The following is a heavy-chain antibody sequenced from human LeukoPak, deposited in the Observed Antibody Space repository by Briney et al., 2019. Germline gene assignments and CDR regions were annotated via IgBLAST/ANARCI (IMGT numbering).Heavy chain of an antibody. D-gene: IGHD2-2*01. CDR3: ARHWGDCSSTSCYSAY. V-gene: IGHV5-51*01. CDR1: GYSFASYW. Sequence: GESLKISCKGSGYSFASYWIAWVRQMPGKGLEWMGIIYPGDSDTRYSPSFQGQVTISADKSISTAYLQWSSLKASDTAIYYCARHWGDCSSTSCYSAYWGQGTLVTVSS. J-gene: IGHJ4*02. CDR2: IYPGDSDT.